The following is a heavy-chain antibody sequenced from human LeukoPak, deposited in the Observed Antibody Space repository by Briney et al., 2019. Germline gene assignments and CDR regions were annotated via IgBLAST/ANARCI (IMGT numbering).Heavy chain of an antibody. Sequence: GGSLRLSCAASGFTFSSYWMSWVRQAPGKGLEWVANIKQDGSEKYYVDSEKGRFTISRDNAKNSLYLQMNSLRAEDTAVYYCARSRRKTYYYGSGSGYFDYWGQGTLVTVSS. D-gene: IGHD3-10*01. V-gene: IGHV3-7*01. CDR2: IKQDGSEK. CDR3: ARSRRKTYYYGSGSGYFDY. J-gene: IGHJ4*02. CDR1: GFTFSSYW.